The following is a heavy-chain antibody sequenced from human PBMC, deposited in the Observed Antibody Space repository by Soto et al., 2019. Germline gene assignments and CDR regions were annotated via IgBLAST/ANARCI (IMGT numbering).Heavy chain of an antibody. V-gene: IGHV4-30-2*06. D-gene: IGHD1-26*01. CDR2: IVNTGSRYQSEST. Sequence: QLLLQESASGPVKPSQTLSLTCAVSGASVSSAGSSWTWTRQSPGKGLEWIGYIVNTGSRYQSESTSYNPSLESRGTISVDKSHNQVSLRLTSVAAADKAGYFCARGRDWFDTWGQGTLVTVSS. J-gene: IGHJ5*02. CDR1: GASVSSAGSS. CDR3: ARGRDWFDT.